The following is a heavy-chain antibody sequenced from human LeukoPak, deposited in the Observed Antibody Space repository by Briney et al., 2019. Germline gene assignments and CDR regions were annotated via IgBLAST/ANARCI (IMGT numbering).Heavy chain of an antibody. Sequence: ASVKVSCKTSGYTFSTYSITWVRQAPGQGLEWMGWISTYNGDTKYAQRLQGRLTLTADTSTGTAYMDLRSLRSDDTAVIYCARIRSNSWPPFPDHWGQGTLLIVSS. CDR1: GYTFSTYS. J-gene: IGHJ5*02. CDR2: ISTYNGDT. CDR3: ARIRSNSWPPFPDH. V-gene: IGHV1-18*01. D-gene: IGHD2/OR15-2a*01.